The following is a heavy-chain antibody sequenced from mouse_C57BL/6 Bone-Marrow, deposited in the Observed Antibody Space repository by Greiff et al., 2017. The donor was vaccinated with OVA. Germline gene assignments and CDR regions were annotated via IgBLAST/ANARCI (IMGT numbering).Heavy chain of an antibody. V-gene: IGHV14-4*01. CDR2: IDPENGDT. CDR1: GFNIKDDY. J-gene: IGHJ3*01. CDR3: TTPTNYYGSPFAY. D-gene: IGHD1-1*01. Sequence: VQLQQSGAELVRPGASVKLSCTASGFNIKDDYMHWVQQRPEQGLEWIGWIDPENGDTEYASKFQGKATITADTSSNTAYLQLRSLTSEDTAVYYCTTPTNYYGSPFAYWGQGTLFTVSA.